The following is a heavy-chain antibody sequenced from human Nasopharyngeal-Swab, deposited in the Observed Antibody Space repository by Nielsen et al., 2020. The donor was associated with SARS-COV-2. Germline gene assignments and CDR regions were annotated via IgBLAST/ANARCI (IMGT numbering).Heavy chain of an antibody. CDR2: ISSSSSYI. D-gene: IGHD1-26*01. J-gene: IGHJ6*02. CDR3: GREGSYYEYYYYGMDV. V-gene: IGHV3-21*01. Sequence: GESLKISCAASGFTFSSYSMNWVRQAPGKGLEWVSSISSSSSYIYYADSVKGRFTISRDNAKNSLYLQMNSLRAEDTAVYYCGREGSYYEYYYYGMDVWGQGTTVTVSS. CDR1: GFTFSSYS.